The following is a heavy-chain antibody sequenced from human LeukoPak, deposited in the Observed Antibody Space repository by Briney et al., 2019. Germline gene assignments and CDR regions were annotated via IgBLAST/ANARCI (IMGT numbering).Heavy chain of an antibody. J-gene: IGHJ5*02. CDR2: ISYSGST. CDR1: GGSIGRYY. D-gene: IGHD5-12*01. CDR3: ARGGSGYALNWFDP. Sequence: PSETLSLTCTVSGGSIGRYYWSWIRQPPGKGLEWIGHISYSGSTNYNPSLKSRVTLSVDTSKNQFSLKLSSVTAADTAVYYCARGGSGYALNWFDPWGQGTLVTVSS. V-gene: IGHV4-59*01.